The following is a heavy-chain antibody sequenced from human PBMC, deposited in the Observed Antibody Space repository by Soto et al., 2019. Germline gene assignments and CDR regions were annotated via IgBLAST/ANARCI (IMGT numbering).Heavy chain of an antibody. CDR2: ISDSGTST. D-gene: IGHD2-15*01. CDR1: GFSFSSYA. J-gene: IGHJ3*02. CDR3: AKAKTPHNAFDI. V-gene: IGHV3-23*01. Sequence: GGSLGLSCAASGFSFSSYAMSWVRLAPGKGLEWVSGISDSGTSTYYRDSVKGRFTISRDNSKNTVYLQMNSLRAEDTALYYCAKAKTPHNAFDIWGQGTMVTVSS.